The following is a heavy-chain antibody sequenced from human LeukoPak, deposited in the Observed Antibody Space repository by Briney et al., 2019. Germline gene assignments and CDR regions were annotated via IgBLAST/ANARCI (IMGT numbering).Heavy chain of an antibody. Sequence: ASVKVSCKASGYTFTGYYMHWVRQAPGQGLEWMGWINPNSGSTNYAQKFQGRVTMTRDTSISTAYMELSRLGSDDTAVYYCARGDYDFWSGYLAEGFGYWGQGTLVTVSS. J-gene: IGHJ4*02. CDR3: ARGDYDFWSGYLAEGFGY. CDR2: INPNSGST. CDR1: GYTFTGYY. V-gene: IGHV1-2*02. D-gene: IGHD3-3*01.